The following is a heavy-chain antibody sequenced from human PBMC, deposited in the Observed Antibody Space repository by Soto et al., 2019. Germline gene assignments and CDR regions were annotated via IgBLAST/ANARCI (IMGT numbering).Heavy chain of an antibody. CDR1: GYTFTSYG. CDR2: ISAYNGNT. J-gene: IGHJ3*02. V-gene: IGHV1-18*01. D-gene: IGHD3-22*01. CDR3: VRDRRYYDSSGPRDAFDI. Sequence: ASVKVSCKASGYTFTSYGISWVRQAPGQGLEWMGWISAYNGNTNYAQKLQGRVTMTTDTSTSTAYMELRSLRSDDTAVYYCVRDRRYYDSSGPRDAFDIWGQGTMVTVSS.